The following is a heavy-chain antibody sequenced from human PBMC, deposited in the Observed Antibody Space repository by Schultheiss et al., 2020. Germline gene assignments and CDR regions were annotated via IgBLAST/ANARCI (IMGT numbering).Heavy chain of an antibody. CDR1: GGSISSYY. D-gene: IGHD3-9*01. V-gene: IGHV4-59*04. CDR3: ARQQRYDILTGYLFDY. CDR2: IYYSGST. J-gene: IGHJ4*02. Sequence: SETLSLTCTVSGGSISSYYWSWIRQPPGKGLEWIGYIYYSGSTYYNPSLKSRVTISVDTSKNQFSLKLSSVTAADTAVYYCARQQRYDILTGYLFDYWGQGTLVTVSS.